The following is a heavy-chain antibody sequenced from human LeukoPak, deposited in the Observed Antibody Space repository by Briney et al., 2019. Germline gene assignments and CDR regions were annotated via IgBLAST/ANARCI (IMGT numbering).Heavy chain of an antibody. CDR1: GGTFSSYA. Sequence: GASVKVSCTASGGTFSSYAISWVRQAPGQGLEWMGGIIPIFGTANYAQKFQGRVTITTDESTSTAYMELSSLRSEDTAVYYCAREKTRRTQDAFDIWGQGTMVTVSS. CDR3: AREKTRRTQDAFDI. D-gene: IGHD1-14*01. CDR2: IIPIFGTA. V-gene: IGHV1-69*05. J-gene: IGHJ3*02.